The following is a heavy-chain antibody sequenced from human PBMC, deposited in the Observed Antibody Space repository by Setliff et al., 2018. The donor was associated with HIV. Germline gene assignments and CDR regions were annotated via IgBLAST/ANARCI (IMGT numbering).Heavy chain of an antibody. CDR3: ARHPRHYNILTGYRYYYMDV. CDR2: IYFSGST. D-gene: IGHD3-9*01. J-gene: IGHJ6*03. V-gene: IGHV4-39*01. CDR1: GVSISSSSYF. Sequence: ETLSLTCAVSGVSISSSSYFWGWIRRPPGTGLDWIGSIYFSGSTYYNPSLESRVTIAMDTSKNQFSLKLSSVTAADTAVYYCARHPRHYNILTGYRYYYMDVWGKGTTVTVSS.